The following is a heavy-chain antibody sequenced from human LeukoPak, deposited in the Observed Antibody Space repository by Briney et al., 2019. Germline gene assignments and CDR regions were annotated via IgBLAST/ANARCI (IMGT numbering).Heavy chain of an antibody. Sequence: GGSLRLSCAASGLTVRNNFMSWVRQAPGRGLEWVSVIYSDGSTYYEDSVKGRFTIFRDTSKNTLSLQMNSLRVEDTAVYYCAGEKGRGVISPYYDYWGQGTRVTVSS. CDR1: GLTVRNNF. D-gene: IGHD3-10*01. V-gene: IGHV3-53*01. J-gene: IGHJ4*02. CDR2: IYSDGST. CDR3: AGEKGRGVISPYYDY.